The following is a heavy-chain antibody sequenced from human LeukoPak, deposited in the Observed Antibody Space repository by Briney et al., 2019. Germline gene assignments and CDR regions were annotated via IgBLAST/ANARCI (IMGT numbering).Heavy chain of an antibody. CDR2: INHSGST. CDR3: ARLATSSGYFYRTYYFDY. Sequence: SETLSLTCAVYGVSLSGYYWSWIRQPPGKGLEWIGEINHSGSTNYNPSLKSRVTISVDTSKNQFSLKLSSVTAADTAVYYCARLATSSGYFYRTYYFDYWGQGTLVTVSS. CDR1: GVSLSGYY. D-gene: IGHD3-22*01. J-gene: IGHJ4*02. V-gene: IGHV4-34*01.